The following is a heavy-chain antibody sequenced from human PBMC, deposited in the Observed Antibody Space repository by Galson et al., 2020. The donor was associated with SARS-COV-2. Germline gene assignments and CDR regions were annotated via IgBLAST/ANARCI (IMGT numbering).Heavy chain of an antibody. Sequence: GESLKISCAASGFTFSTYWMTWVRQAPGKGLELVANIKGDGSLKYHAESVTGRFTISRDNAKDSFYLQMNSLTAEDTAVYYCARDRGGATTLDYWGQGTLVTVSS. D-gene: IGHD1-26*01. J-gene: IGHJ4*02. CDR1: GFTFSTYW. CDR2: IKGDGSLK. CDR3: ARDRGGATTLDY. V-gene: IGHV3-7*04.